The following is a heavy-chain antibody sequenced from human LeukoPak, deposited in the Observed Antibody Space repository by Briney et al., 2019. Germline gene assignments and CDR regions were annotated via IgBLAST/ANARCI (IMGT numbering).Heavy chain of an antibody. CDR2: ISHNGGA. CDR3: ARDLGSGGNSDY. CDR1: GYSISSGYH. V-gene: IGHV4-38-2*02. J-gene: IGHJ4*02. Sequence: SETLSLTCAVSGYSISSGYHSGWIRQPPGKGLQRIASISHNGGASYNPSLKSRVTISLDTSNNQFSLELRSVTAADTAVYYCARDLGSGGNSDYWGQGTLVTVSS. D-gene: IGHD4-23*01.